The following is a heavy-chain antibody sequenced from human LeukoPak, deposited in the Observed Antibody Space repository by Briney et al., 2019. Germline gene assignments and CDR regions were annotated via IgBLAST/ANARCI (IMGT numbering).Heavy chain of an antibody. CDR1: GFTFSSYS. CDR3: ARGKTVPATAILYY. CDR2: ISSSSSYI. J-gene: IGHJ4*02. D-gene: IGHD2-2*02. V-gene: IGHV3-21*01. Sequence: GGSLRLSCAASGFTFSSYSMNWVRQAPGKGLEWVSSISSSSSYIYYADSVKGRFTISRDNAKNSLYLQMNSLRAEDTAVYYCARGKTVPATAILYYWGQGTLVTVSS.